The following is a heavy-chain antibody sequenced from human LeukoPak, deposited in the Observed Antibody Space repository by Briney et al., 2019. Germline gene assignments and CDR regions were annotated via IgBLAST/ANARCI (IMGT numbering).Heavy chain of an antibody. Sequence: ASVKVSCKASGYTFAGYYMHWVRQAPGQGLEWMGRINPNSGGTNYAQKFQGRVTMTRDTSISTAYMELSRLRSDDTAVYYCARGLNYYDSSGIDYWGQGTLVTVSS. V-gene: IGHV1-2*06. D-gene: IGHD3-22*01. J-gene: IGHJ4*02. CDR3: ARGLNYYDSSGIDY. CDR2: INPNSGGT. CDR1: GYTFAGYY.